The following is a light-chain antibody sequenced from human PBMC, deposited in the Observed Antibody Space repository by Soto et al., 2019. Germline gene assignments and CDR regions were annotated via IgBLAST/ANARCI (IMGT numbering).Light chain of an antibody. CDR1: QSVSSH. J-gene: IGKJ2*01. V-gene: IGKV3-11*01. Sequence: EVVLTQSPATLSLSPGERATLSCRASQSVSSHLAWYQQRPGQAPRLLIYDAYNRATGIPGRFSGSGYGTDFTLTISSLEPEDFALYYCQQRSDGPAYTFGQGNRLDIK. CDR2: DAY. CDR3: QQRSDGPAYT.